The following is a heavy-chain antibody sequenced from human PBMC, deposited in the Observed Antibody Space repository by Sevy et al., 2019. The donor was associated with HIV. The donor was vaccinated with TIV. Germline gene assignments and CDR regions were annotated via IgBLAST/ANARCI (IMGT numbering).Heavy chain of an antibody. V-gene: IGHV4-59*01. CDR1: GGSISAYH. Sequence: SETLSLTCTVSGGSISAYHWSWIRQPPGKGLEYIGYINYTGTTNYNPSLKSRVTISVDTSKNQFSLKLSSVTAADTALYYCARAPPVRSGDDSLNWFDPWGQATLVTVSS. J-gene: IGHJ5*02. CDR3: ARAPPVRSGDDSLNWFDP. D-gene: IGHD5-12*01. CDR2: INYTGTT.